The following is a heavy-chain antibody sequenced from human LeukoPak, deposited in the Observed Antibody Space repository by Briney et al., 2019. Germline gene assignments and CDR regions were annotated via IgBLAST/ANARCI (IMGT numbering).Heavy chain of an antibody. J-gene: IGHJ4*02. Sequence: GGSLRLSCAASGFTFSSYWMSWARQAPGKGLELVATIKQDGSEKYYVDSVKGRFTISRDNAKNSLYLQMNSLRAEDTAVYYCARDPEGAITPENWGQGTLVTVSS. CDR3: ARDPEGAITPEN. D-gene: IGHD1-26*01. V-gene: IGHV3-7*01. CDR1: GFTFSSYW. CDR2: IKQDGSEK.